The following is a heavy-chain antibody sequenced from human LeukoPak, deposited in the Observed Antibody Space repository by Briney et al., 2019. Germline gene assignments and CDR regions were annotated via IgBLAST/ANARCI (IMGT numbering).Heavy chain of an antibody. V-gene: IGHV3-30*03. CDR3: MTAAGYNFGQY. CDR2: ISYDGSNK. D-gene: IGHD5-18*01. Sequence: PGGSLRLSCAASGFTFSSYGMHWVRQAPGKGLEWVAVISYDGSNKYYADSVRGRFTISRDNSKNTLYLQMNSLRAEDTAIYYCMTAAGYNFGQYWGQGTLVTVPS. CDR1: GFTFSSYG. J-gene: IGHJ4*02.